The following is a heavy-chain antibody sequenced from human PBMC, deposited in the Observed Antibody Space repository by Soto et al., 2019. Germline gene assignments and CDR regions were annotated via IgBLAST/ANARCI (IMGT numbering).Heavy chain of an antibody. V-gene: IGHV1-24*01. J-gene: IGHJ4*02. Sequence: ASVKGSCTVAGYTLTEVSMHWGRQAPGKGLEWMGGFDPEDGETIYAQKFQGRVTMTEDTSTDTAYMELSSLRSEDTAVYYCATTMTTRMGLSFWGQGTLVTVSS. D-gene: IGHD4-4*01. CDR2: FDPEDGET. CDR3: ATTMTTRMGLSF. CDR1: GYTLTEVS.